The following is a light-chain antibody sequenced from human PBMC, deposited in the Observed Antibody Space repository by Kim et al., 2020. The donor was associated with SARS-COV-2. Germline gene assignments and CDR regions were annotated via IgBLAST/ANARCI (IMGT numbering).Light chain of an antibody. V-gene: IGKV1-33*01. Sequence: DIQMTQSPSSLSASIGDRVTITCQASQDISNYLNWYQQKPGKAPKLLIYDASNLETGVPSRFSGSGSGTDFTFTISSLQPEDIATYYCQQYDNPALTFGGGTKLEI. CDR1: QDISNY. CDR3: QQYDNPALT. CDR2: DAS. J-gene: IGKJ4*02.